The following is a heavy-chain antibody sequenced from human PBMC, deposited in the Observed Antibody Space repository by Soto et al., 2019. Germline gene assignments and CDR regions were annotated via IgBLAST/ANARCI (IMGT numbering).Heavy chain of an antibody. CDR3: ASSSTIAGTEYFQH. V-gene: IGHV4-39*01. D-gene: IGHD6-13*01. Sequence: SETLSLTCTVSGSSISSSSYYWGWIRQPPGKGLEWIGSIYYSGSTYYNPSLKSRVTISVGTSKNHFSLKLSSVTAADTAVYYCASSSTIAGTEYFQHWGQGTLVTVSS. J-gene: IGHJ1*01. CDR1: GSSISSSSYY. CDR2: IYYSGST.